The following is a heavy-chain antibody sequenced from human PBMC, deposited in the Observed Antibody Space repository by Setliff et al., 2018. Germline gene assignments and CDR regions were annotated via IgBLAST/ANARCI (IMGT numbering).Heavy chain of an antibody. Sequence: LSLTCTVSGDSISRAKYYWSWIRQSAGKGLEWIGYIYYSGSTNYNPSLKSRVTISVDTSKNQFSLKLSSVTAADTAVYYCARGRNIAARLLDSWGQGTLVTVSS. D-gene: IGHD6-6*01. CDR2: IYYSGST. CDR1: GDSISRAKYY. CDR3: ARGRNIAARLLDS. V-gene: IGHV4-61*10. J-gene: IGHJ4*02.